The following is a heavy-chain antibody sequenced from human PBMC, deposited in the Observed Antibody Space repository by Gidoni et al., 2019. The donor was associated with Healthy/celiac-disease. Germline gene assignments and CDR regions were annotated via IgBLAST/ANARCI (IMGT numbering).Heavy chain of an antibody. V-gene: IGHV4-59*01. D-gene: IGHD6-19*01. J-gene: IGHJ3*02. CDR3: ARYIAVAGVDAFDI. CDR2: IYYSGST. Sequence: QVQLQESGPGLVKPSETLSLTCTVSGGSISSYYWSWIRQPPGKGLEWIGYIYYSGSTNYNPSLKSRVTISVDTSKNQFSLKLSSVTAADTAVYYCARYIAVAGVDAFDIWGQGTMVTVSS. CDR1: GGSISSYY.